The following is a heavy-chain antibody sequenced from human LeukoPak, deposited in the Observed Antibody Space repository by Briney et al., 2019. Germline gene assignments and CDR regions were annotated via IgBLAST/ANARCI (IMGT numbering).Heavy chain of an antibody. CDR3: AREIYSGYDYHY. D-gene: IGHD5-12*01. J-gene: IGHJ4*02. Sequence: GASVKVSCKASGYTFNGHYMHWVRQAPGQGLEWMGWINPNSGGTNYAQKFQGRVTMTRDTSISTAYMELSRLRSDDTAVYYCAREIYSGYDYHYWGQGTLVTVSS. CDR1: GYTFNGHY. V-gene: IGHV1-2*02. CDR2: INPNSGGT.